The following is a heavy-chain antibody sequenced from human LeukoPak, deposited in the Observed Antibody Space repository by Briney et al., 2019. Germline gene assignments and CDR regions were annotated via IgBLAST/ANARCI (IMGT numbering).Heavy chain of an antibody. CDR1: GFRFTRYW. D-gene: IGHD3-22*01. V-gene: IGHV5-51*01. CDR3: ARQPYDSSGYYRGAFDI. CDR2: IRPGDSDT. J-gene: IGHJ3*02. Sequence: GESLKISGKGSGFRFTRYWFRWVRQMPGKGLEWMGIIRPGDSDTRYTPSFQGQVTISADKSISTAYLQWSSLKASDTAIYYCARQPYDSSGYYRGAFDIWGQGTVVTVSS.